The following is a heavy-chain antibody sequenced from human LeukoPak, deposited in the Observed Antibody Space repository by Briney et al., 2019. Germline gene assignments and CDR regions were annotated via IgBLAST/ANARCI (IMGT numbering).Heavy chain of an antibody. CDR2: IGVGGGPI. D-gene: IGHD1-26*01. CDR1: GFTFTGYE. CDR3: ARGDGGGSYFYYYGMDV. Sequence: GGSLRLSCAASGFTFTGYEMNWVRQAPGKGLEWVSYIGVGGGPIYYADSVKGRFTVSRDDAKNSLYLQMNSLRAEDTAVYYCARGDGGGSYFYYYGMDVWGQGPTVTVSS. J-gene: IGHJ6*02. V-gene: IGHV3-48*03.